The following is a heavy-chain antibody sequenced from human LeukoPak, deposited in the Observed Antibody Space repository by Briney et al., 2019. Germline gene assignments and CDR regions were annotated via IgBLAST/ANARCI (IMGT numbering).Heavy chain of an antibody. CDR2: INPNSGGT. D-gene: IGHD6-13*01. CDR3: ARARKGIAAAGKGGGFGDY. Sequence: GASVKVSCKASGYTFTGYYMHWVRQATGQGLEWMGWINPNSGGTNYAQKFQGRVTMTRDTSISTAYMELSRLRSDGTAVYYCARARKGIAAAGKGGGFGDYWGQGTLVTVSS. V-gene: IGHV1-2*02. J-gene: IGHJ4*02. CDR1: GYTFTGYY.